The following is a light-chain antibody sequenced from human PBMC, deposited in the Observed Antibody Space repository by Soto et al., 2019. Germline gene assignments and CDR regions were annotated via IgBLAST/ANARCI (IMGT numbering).Light chain of an antibody. CDR3: QEYKSYST. V-gene: IGKV1-5*03. CDR2: KAS. Sequence: DIQMTQSPSTLSASVGDRVTITCRASQSISSWLAWYQQKPGKAPKLLIYKASSLESGVPSRFSGRGSGTEFTLTISSRQPDDFATYYCQEYKSYSTFGQGTKLEIK. CDR1: QSISSW. J-gene: IGKJ2*01.